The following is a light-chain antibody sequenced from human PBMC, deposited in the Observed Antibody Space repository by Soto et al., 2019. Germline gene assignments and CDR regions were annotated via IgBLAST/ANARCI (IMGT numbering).Light chain of an antibody. V-gene: IGLV1-40*01. CDR1: SSNIGAGYD. J-gene: IGLJ1*01. CDR3: QSYDSSLSAL. CDR2: GNS. Sequence: QSVLTQPPSVSGAPGQRVTISCTGSSSNIGAGYDVHWYQQLPGTAPKLLIYGNSNRPSGVPDRFSGSKSGTSASLAITGLQAEDEADYNCQSYDSSLSALFGTGTKVTVL.